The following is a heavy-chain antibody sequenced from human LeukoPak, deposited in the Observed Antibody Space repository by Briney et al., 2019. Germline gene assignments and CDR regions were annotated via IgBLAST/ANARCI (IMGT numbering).Heavy chain of an antibody. CDR2: VSSTSSYI. CDR3: ARANGAVAGTFWFDP. D-gene: IGHD6-19*01. V-gene: IGHV3-21*01. CDR1: GFTFSSYG. Sequence: PGGSLRLSCAASGFTFSSYGMNWVRQAPGKGLEWVSCVSSTSSYIYYADSVRGRFTISRDNAKSSLYLQMNSLRAEDTAVYYCARANGAVAGTFWFDPWGQGTLVTVSS. J-gene: IGHJ5*02.